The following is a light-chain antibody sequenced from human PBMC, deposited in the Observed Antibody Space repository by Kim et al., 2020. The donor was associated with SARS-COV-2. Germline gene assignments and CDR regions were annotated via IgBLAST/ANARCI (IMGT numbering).Light chain of an antibody. CDR2: GVT. J-gene: IGLJ2*01. CDR1: SSDVGYYNY. Sequence: QSALTQPASVSGSPGQSITISCTGTSSDVGYYNYVSWYQHHPDKAPKVLIYGVTKRPSGVSSRFSGYKSGNTASLTISGLLAEDDATYFCTSYTTANTVVFGGGTKVTVL. V-gene: IGLV2-14*03. CDR3: TSYTTANTVV.